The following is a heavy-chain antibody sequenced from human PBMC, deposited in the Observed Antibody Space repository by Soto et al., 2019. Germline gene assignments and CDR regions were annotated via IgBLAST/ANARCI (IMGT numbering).Heavy chain of an antibody. CDR1: GGSMNSYY. J-gene: IGHJ5*02. Sequence: QVQLQESGPGLVKPSETLSLTCTVSGGSMNSYYWSWIRQPPGKGLEWLGYVYSSGTSKYNVSLESQITMLLDTSSNQFSLSLNSVTAADTAVYFCARYSPTKNSYDSNPGWFDPWGQGTLVAVSS. CDR3: ARYSPTKNSYDSNPGWFDP. D-gene: IGHD2-15*01. V-gene: IGHV4-59*01. CDR2: VYSSGTS.